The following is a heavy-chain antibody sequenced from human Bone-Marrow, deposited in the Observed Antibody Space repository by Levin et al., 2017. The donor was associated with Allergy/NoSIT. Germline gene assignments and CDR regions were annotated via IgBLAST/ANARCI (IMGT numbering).Heavy chain of an antibody. CDR1: GFTVSSNY. CDR3: ARGWFGELLSH. J-gene: IGHJ4*02. D-gene: IGHD3-10*01. CDR2: IYSGGST. V-gene: IGHV3-53*01. Sequence: GGSLRLSCAASGFTVSSNYMSWVRQAPGKGPEWVSVIYSGGSTNYAASVKGRFTISRDNSKNTLFPQLNSLRAEDTAVYYCARGWFGELLSHWGQGTLVTVSS.